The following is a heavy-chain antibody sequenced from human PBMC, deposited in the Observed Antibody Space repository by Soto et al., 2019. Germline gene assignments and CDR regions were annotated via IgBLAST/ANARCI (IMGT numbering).Heavy chain of an antibody. Sequence: SETLSLTCTVSGGSISSGGYYWSWIRQHPGKGLEWIGYIYYSGSTYYNPSLKSQVTISVDTSKNQFSLKLSSVTAADTAVYYCARAPAAYSNYAFDYWGQGTLVTVSS. CDR3: ARAPAAYSNYAFDY. CDR2: IYYSGST. CDR1: GGSISSGGYY. J-gene: IGHJ4*02. V-gene: IGHV4-31*01. D-gene: IGHD4-4*01.